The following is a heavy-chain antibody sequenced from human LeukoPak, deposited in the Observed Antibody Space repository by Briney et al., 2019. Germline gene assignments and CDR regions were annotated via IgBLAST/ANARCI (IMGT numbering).Heavy chain of an antibody. J-gene: IGHJ4*02. CDR3: ARSLFVAFTD. D-gene: IGHD2-21*01. Sequence: ASVKVSCKASGYTFTDNSIHWVRQAPGQGLEWMGYVDPSNDDTNYAPKFHDRVTMTGDTSIRTAYMELSRLTSDDTAVYYCARSLFVAFTDWGQGTLVIVSS. CDR2: VDPSNDDT. V-gene: IGHV1-2*02. CDR1: GYTFTDNS.